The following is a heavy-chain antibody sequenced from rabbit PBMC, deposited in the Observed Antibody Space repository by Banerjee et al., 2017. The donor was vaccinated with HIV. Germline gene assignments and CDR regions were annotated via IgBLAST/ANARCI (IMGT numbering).Heavy chain of an antibody. Sequence: EESGGDLVKPEGSLTLTCKASGLDFSGTYWICWVRQAPGKGLEWIACIYTGSSGSTYYASWAKGRFTISKTSSTTVTLQMTSLTAADTATYFCARDPGGYRNLRGPGTLVTVS. CDR2: IYTGSSGST. D-gene: IGHD1-1*01. CDR1: GLDFSGTYW. V-gene: IGHV1S45*01. CDR3: ARDPGGYRNL. J-gene: IGHJ4*01.